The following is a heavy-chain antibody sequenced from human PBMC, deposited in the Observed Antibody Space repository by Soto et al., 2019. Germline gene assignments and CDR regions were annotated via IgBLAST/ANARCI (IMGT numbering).Heavy chain of an antibody. CDR1: GYTFTSYD. D-gene: IGHD6-6*01. V-gene: IGHV1-8*01. CDR2: MNPNSGNT. Sequence: QVQLVQSGAEVKKPGASVKVSCKASGYTFTSYDINWVRQATGQGLEWMGWMNPNSGNTGYAQKFQGRVTMTRNTSISTAYMELSSLRSEDTAVYYCARAEGAARLWFTVNYYYGMDVWGQGTTVTVSS. J-gene: IGHJ6*02. CDR3: ARAEGAARLWFTVNYYYGMDV.